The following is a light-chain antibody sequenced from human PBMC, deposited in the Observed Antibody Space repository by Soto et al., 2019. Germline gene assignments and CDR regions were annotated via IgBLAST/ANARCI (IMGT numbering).Light chain of an antibody. Sequence: EIVLTQSPGTLSLSPGERATLSCRASQSVNSYYLAWYQQKPGQAPRLLMYETSTRATGIPDRFSGSGSGTDFTLTISRLEPEDFAVYFCQQFGTSPLWTFGQGTKVEMK. CDR3: QQFGTSPLWT. V-gene: IGKV3-20*01. J-gene: IGKJ1*01. CDR1: QSVNSYY. CDR2: ETS.